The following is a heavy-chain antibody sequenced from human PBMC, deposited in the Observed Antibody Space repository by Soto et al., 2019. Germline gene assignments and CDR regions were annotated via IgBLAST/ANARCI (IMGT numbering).Heavy chain of an antibody. CDR2: IIPIFGTA. Sequence: ASVKVSCKASGGTFSSYAISWVRQAPGQGLEWMGGIIPIFGTANYAQKFQGRVTITADESTSTAYMELSSLRSEDTAVYYCARAGDYMYCSGGSCYAGFDYWGQGTLVTVSS. CDR3: ARAGDYMYCSGGSCYAGFDY. J-gene: IGHJ4*02. CDR1: GGTFSSYA. V-gene: IGHV1-69*13. D-gene: IGHD2-15*01.